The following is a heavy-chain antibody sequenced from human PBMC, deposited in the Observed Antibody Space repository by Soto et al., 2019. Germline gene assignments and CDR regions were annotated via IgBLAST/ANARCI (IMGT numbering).Heavy chain of an antibody. J-gene: IGHJ4*02. CDR1: GFTFGICA. CDR3: ARVAPEYSSTPRRFDF. CDR2: ISGSGGSI. Sequence: GGSLRLSCAASGFTFGICAMSWVRQAPGKGLEWVSSISGSGGSIYYAHSVKGRFTISRDKTKNTLDLQMNSLRAEDTAVYHCARVAPEYSSTPRRFDFWAREPWSPSPQ. D-gene: IGHD6-13*01. V-gene: IGHV3-23*01.